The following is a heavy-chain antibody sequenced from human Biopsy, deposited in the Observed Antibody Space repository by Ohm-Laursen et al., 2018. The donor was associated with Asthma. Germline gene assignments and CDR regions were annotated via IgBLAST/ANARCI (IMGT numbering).Heavy chain of an antibody. CDR2: IMTVFGTA. D-gene: IGHD6-19*01. CDR3: ARCQVGYSSGWSLLLKKIYYSGMDV. V-gene: IGHV1-69*01. Sequence: SSVKVSCKAPGGTFSNFAISWVRQAPGQGLEWLGGIMTVFGTANYAQKFQGRVAVTADESTSTAYMEVTSLRSEDTAIYYCARCQVGYSSGWSLLLKKIYYSGMDVWGQGTAVTVSS. CDR1: GGTFSNFA. J-gene: IGHJ6*02.